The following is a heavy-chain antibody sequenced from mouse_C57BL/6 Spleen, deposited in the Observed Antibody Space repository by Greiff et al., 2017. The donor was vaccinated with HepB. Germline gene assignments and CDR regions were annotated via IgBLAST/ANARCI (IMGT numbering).Heavy chain of an antibody. CDR3: SRGRAGGYYSNYVGYFDV. CDR1: GYTFTNYW. V-gene: IGHV1-63*01. J-gene: IGHJ1*03. Sequence: VQLQQSGAELVRPGTSVKMSCKASGYTFTNYWIGWAQQRPGHGLEWIGDIYPGGGYTNYNEKFKGKGTLTADKSSSTAYMQFSSLTSEDSAIYYCSRGRAGGYYSNYVGYFDVWGTGTTVTVSS. CDR2: IYPGGGYT. D-gene: IGHD2-5*01.